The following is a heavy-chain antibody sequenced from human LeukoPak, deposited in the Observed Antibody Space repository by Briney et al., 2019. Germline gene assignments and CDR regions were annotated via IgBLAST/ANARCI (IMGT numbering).Heavy chain of an antibody. V-gene: IGHV3-15*01. CDR2: IKSKADGGTA. CDR3: TTDANYG. Sequence: GGSLRLSCAASRFSFSNAWISWVRQAPGKGLEWVGRIKSKADGGTADYGAPVKGRFTISRDDSKNTLYLQMNSLKTEDTAVYYCTTDANYGWGQGTLVTVSS. J-gene: IGHJ4*02. D-gene: IGHD5-24*01. CDR1: RFSFSNAW.